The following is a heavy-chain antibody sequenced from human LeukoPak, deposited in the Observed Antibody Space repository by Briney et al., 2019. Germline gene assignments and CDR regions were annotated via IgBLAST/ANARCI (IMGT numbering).Heavy chain of an antibody. CDR3: ARAAWRGTNSRDAFDI. J-gene: IGHJ3*02. V-gene: IGHV4-59*08. Sequence: PSETLSLTCTVSGGSIRSYYWSWIRQSPGKGLEWIGYIYYSGSSNYNPTLKNRVTVSMDTSKNQFSLKLSSVTAADTAVYYCARAAWRGTNSRDAFDIWGLGTVVTVSS. CDR2: IYYSGSS. CDR1: GGSIRSYY. D-gene: IGHD4/OR15-4a*01.